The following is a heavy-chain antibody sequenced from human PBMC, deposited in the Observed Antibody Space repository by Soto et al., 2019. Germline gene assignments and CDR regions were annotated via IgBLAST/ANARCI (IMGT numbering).Heavy chain of an antibody. D-gene: IGHD6-13*01. V-gene: IGHV3-23*01. CDR2: ISGSGGST. CDR1: GFTFSNYA. CDR3: AKDQGSSWYEIDY. Sequence: EVQLLESGGGLVQPGGSLRLSCAASGFTFSNYAVTWVRQAPGKGLEWVSTISGSGGSTYYADSVKGRFTISRDNSKNPLYLPTNSLRAEDTAVYYCAKDQGSSWYEIDYWGQGTLVTVSS. J-gene: IGHJ4*02.